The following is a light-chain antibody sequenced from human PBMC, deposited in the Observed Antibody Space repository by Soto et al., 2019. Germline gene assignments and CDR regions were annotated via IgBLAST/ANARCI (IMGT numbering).Light chain of an antibody. CDR3: TAWDDSLRVV. V-gene: IGLV1-47*01. J-gene: IGLJ2*01. Sequence: QSVLTQPPSASGTPGQRVTISCSGSSSNIGSNYVYWYQQLPGTAPKLLIYRNNQRPSGVPDRFSGSKSATSASLANSVLRSEDEADYYCTAWDDSLRVVFGGGTKLTVL. CDR2: RNN. CDR1: SSNIGSNY.